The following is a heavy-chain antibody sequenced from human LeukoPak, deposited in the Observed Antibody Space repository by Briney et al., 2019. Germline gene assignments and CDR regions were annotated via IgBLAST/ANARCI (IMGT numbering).Heavy chain of an antibody. CDR3: ARAAGGSGTYATSHFDY. J-gene: IGHJ4*02. CDR2: INSNSGYI. CDR1: GFTFSSYN. D-gene: IGHD3-10*01. V-gene: IGHV3-21*03. Sequence: PGESLRLSCAASGFTFSSYNMNWVRQAPGKGLEWVSSINSNSGYIYYADSVKGRFNISRDNAENSLYLQMNSLRAEDTAVYYCARAAGGSGTYATSHFDYWGQGTLVTVSS.